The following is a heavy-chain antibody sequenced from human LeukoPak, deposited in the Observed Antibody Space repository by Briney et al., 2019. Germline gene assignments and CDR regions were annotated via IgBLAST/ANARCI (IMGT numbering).Heavy chain of an antibody. J-gene: IGHJ4*02. CDR3: ARDRTVARPGDY. Sequence: GGSLRLSCAASGFTFSSYSMNWVRQAPGKGMEWVSSISSSSSYIYYADSVKGRFTISRDNAKNSLYLQMNSLRAEDTAVYYCARDRTVARPGDYWGQGTLVTVSS. D-gene: IGHD6-6*01. CDR1: GFTFSSYS. CDR2: ISSSSSYI. V-gene: IGHV3-21*01.